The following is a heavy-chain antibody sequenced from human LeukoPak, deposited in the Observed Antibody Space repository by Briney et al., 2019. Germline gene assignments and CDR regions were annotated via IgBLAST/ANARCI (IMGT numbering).Heavy chain of an antibody. V-gene: IGHV1-18*01. CDR2: ISGYNDNP. CDR3: ARVGRDCRDIRCHRYDWLDP. D-gene: IGHD2-15*01. Sequence: ASAKVSCTASGYTFSSFGISWVRQAPGQGLEWMGWISGYNDNPRYAQNFQDRVTMTTDTSASTGYMELTNLRSDDTAVYYCARVGRDCRDIRCHRYDWLDPWGQGTLVTVSS. CDR1: GYTFSSFG. J-gene: IGHJ5*02.